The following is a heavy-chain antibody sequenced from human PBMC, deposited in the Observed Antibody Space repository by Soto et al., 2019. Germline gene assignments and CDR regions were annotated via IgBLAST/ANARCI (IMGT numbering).Heavy chain of an antibody. CDR2: IFHTGST. CDR3: ATLPRLDGMEV. Sequence: TLSLTCAVSGYSISSGHSWGWIRQPPGKGLEWIGSIFHTGSTYYNPSLKSRVTLSVDTSKNQFSLKLSSVTAADTAVYFCATLPRLDGMEVWGQGTTVTVSS. CDR1: GYSISSGHS. V-gene: IGHV4-38-2*01. D-gene: IGHD6-25*01. J-gene: IGHJ6*02.